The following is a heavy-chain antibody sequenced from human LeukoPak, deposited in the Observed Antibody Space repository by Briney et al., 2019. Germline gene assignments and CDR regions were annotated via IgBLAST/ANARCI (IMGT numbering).Heavy chain of an antibody. D-gene: IGHD3-22*01. CDR3: ARLDYYDSTGLFDP. V-gene: IGHV4-4*09. Sequence: SETLSLTCTVSGGSISSYYWSWIRQPPGKGLEWIGYIYTSGSTNYNPSLKSRVTISVDTPKNQFSLKLSSVTAAATAVYYCARLDYYDSTGLFDPWGQGTLVTVSS. CDR2: IYTSGST. CDR1: GGSISSYY. J-gene: IGHJ5*02.